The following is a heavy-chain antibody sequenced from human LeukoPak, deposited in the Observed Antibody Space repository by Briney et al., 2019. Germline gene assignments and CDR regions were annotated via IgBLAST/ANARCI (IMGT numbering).Heavy chain of an antibody. CDR3: ARSPPVVVAASPDY. CDR1: GYTFTSYD. J-gene: IGHJ4*02. D-gene: IGHD2-15*01. CDR2: ISAYNGNT. Sequence: ASVKVSCKASGYTFTSYDINWVRQAPGQGLEWMGWISAYNGNTNYAQKLQGRVTMTTDTSTSTAYMELRSLRSDDTAVYYCARSPPVVVAASPDYWGQGTLVTVSS. V-gene: IGHV1-18*01.